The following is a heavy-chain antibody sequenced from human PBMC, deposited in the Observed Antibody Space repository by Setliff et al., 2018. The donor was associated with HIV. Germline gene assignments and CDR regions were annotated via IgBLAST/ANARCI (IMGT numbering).Heavy chain of an antibody. V-gene: IGHV4-4*02. D-gene: IGHD3-10*01. CDR1: GVSITSNNW. CDR3: ARVGDYGSGGWFDP. CDR2: IFHTGST. J-gene: IGHJ5*02. Sequence: SETLSLTCAVSGVSITSNNWWTWVRQTPGKGLEWIGEIFHTGSTHFHPSLQSRVIISLDTSKNQFSLKLSSVTAADTAVYYCARVGDYGSGGWFDPWGQGTLVTVSS.